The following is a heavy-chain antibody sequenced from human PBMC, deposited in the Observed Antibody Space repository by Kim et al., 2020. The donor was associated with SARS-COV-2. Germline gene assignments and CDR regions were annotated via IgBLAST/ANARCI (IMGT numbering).Heavy chain of an antibody. CDR2: SSSTSI. V-gene: IGHV3-48*04. D-gene: IGHD3-3*01. Sequence: SSSTSIYYPNSVEGRFTISRANAQNSVFLQMNSLGVEDTAVYYCARDWNYWGQGTLVTVSS. J-gene: IGHJ4*02. CDR3: ARDWNY.